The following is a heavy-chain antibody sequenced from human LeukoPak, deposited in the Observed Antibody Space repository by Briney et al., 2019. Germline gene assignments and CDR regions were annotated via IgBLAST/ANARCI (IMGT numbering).Heavy chain of an antibody. CDR1: GFTFSSYA. CDR3: AKKDIVVVPAAIIRDIVATIEDY. Sequence: GGSLRLSCAASGFTFSSYAMSWVRQAPGKGLEWVSAISGSGGSTYYADSVKGRFTISRDNSKNTLYLQMNSLRAEDTAVYYCAKKDIVVVPAAIIRDIVATIEDYWGQGTLVTVSS. D-gene: IGHD2-2*02. CDR2: ISGSGGST. V-gene: IGHV3-23*01. J-gene: IGHJ4*02.